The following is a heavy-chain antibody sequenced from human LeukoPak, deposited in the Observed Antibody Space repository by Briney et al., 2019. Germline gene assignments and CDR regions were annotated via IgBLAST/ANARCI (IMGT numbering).Heavy chain of an antibody. CDR3: ASQGAQQLAPYYYYYMDV. CDR2: IRYDGGNI. Sequence: GASVKVSCKVSGYTLTELSMHWVRQAPGKGLEWMAFIRYDGGNIYYADSVTGRFTISRDNSKNTLYLQMNSLRAEDAAVYYCASQGAQQLAPYYYYYMDVWGKGTTVTVSS. V-gene: IGHV3-30*02. CDR1: GYTLTELS. D-gene: IGHD6-13*01. J-gene: IGHJ6*03.